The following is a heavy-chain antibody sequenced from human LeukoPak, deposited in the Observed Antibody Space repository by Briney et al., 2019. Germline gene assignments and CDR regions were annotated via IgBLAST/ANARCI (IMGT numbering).Heavy chain of an antibody. CDR2: ISSSGSTI. Sequence: GGSLRLSCAASGFTFSSYEMNWVRQAPGKGLEWVSYISSSGSTIYYADSVKGRFTISRDNAENSLYLQMNSLRAEDTAVYYCAVDSSGHFDYWGQGTLVTVSS. J-gene: IGHJ4*02. CDR3: AVDSSGHFDY. V-gene: IGHV3-48*03. CDR1: GFTFSSYE. D-gene: IGHD3-22*01.